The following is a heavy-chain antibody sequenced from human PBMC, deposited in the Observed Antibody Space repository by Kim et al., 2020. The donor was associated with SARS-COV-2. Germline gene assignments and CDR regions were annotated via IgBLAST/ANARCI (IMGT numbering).Heavy chain of an antibody. CDR3: ARTYYYDSSGYLRGYYYYYGMDV. Sequence: GGSLRLSCAASGFTFSSYSMNWVRPAPGKGLEWVSYITSIRSTIYYADSVKGRFTISRDNAKNSLYLQMNSLRDEDTAVYYCARTYYYDSSGYLRGYYYYYGMDVWGQGTTVTVSS. D-gene: IGHD3-22*01. V-gene: IGHV3-48*02. CDR2: ITSIRSTI. CDR1: GFTFSSYS. J-gene: IGHJ6*02.